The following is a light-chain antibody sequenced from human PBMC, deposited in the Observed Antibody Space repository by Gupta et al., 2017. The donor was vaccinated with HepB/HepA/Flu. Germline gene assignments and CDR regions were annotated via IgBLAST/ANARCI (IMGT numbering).Light chain of an antibody. V-gene: IGLV1-51*01. Sequence: HSVLTQPPSMSAAPGQKIILSCSGTSSNLGNNVVSWYQQLPEAAPKLLIYDNNKRPSGISDRFSGSKSGTSATLDIAGLQTGDEADYFCATWDHSLRSFVFGTGTTVTVL. CDR3: ATWDHSLRSFV. J-gene: IGLJ1*01. CDR1: SSNLGNNV. CDR2: DNN.